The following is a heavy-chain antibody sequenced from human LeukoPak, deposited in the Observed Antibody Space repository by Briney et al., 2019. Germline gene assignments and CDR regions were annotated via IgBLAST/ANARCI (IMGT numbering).Heavy chain of an antibody. CDR2: ISGSGGST. D-gene: IGHD2-2*01. J-gene: IGHJ4*02. CDR3: ARLPAYCSSTSCYYDY. V-gene: IGHV3-23*01. Sequence: GRSLRLSCAASGFTFSSYAMSWVRQAPGKGLEWVSAISGSGGSTYYADSVKGRFTISRDNSKNTLYLQMNSLRAEDTAVYYCARLPAYCSSTSCYYDYWGQGTLVTVSS. CDR1: GFTFSSYA.